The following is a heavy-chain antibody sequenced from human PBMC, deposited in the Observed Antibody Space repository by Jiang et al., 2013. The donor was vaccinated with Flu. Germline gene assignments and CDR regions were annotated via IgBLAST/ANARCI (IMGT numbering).Heavy chain of an antibody. J-gene: IGHJ5*02. Sequence: QLVESGAEVKKPGESLRISCKGSGYSFTSYWISWLRQMPGKGLEWMGRIDPADSYSNYSPSFQGHVNISVDRSISTAYLQWSSLKASDTAIYYCARHNGASAHQRSLPGNNWFRPWGQGTLVTVSS. CDR2: IDPADSYS. V-gene: IGHV5-10-1*03. CDR1: GYSFTSYW. CDR3: ARHNGASAHQRSLPGNNWFRP. D-gene: IGHD2-8*01.